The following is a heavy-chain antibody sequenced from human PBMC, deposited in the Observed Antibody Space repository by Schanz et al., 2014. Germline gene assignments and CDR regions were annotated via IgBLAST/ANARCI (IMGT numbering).Heavy chain of an antibody. CDR1: GGTFNSYT. CDR2: ISAYTNNT. CDR3: ARDRRRYCSTASCLHDNWFDP. Sequence: QVHLVQSGAEVKKPGSSMKVSCKASGGTFNSYTINWVRQAPGQGLEWMGWISAYTNNTNYAQKVQGRVTMTTDTSTGTAYMELRSLRSDDTAVYYCARDRRRYCSTASCLHDNWFDPWGQGTLVIVSS. D-gene: IGHD2-2*01. V-gene: IGHV1-18*01. J-gene: IGHJ5*02.